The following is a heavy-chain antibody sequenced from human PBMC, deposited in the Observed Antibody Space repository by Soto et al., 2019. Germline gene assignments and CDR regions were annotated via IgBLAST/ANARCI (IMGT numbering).Heavy chain of an antibody. CDR3: AKDPHS. Sequence: EGQLVESGGGLVKPGGSLRLSCAASGFTLSNVWMTWVRQAPGKGLEWVGRIKSQTHGGTTDYAAPVKGRCTISRDDSRNTLYLQMNFLSTEDTAVYFCAKDPHSWGQGTQVTVSS. D-gene: IGHD2-15*01. V-gene: IGHV3-15*01. J-gene: IGHJ4*02. CDR1: GFTLSNVW. CDR2: IKSQTHGGTT.